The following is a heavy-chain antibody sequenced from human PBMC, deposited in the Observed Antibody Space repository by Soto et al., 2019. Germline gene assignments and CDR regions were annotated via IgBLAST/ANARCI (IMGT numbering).Heavy chain of an antibody. CDR3: ARVMYYYDSTIPPDY. Sequence: QVQLVQSGAEVKKPGASVKVSCKASGYTFTSYGISWVRQAPGQGLEWMGWISAYNGNTNYAQKLQGRVTMTTDTSTSRAYMELRSLRSDDTAVYYCARVMYYYDSTIPPDYWGQGPLVPVSS. CDR1: GYTFTSYG. D-gene: IGHD3-22*01. J-gene: IGHJ4*02. V-gene: IGHV1-18*01. CDR2: ISAYNGNT.